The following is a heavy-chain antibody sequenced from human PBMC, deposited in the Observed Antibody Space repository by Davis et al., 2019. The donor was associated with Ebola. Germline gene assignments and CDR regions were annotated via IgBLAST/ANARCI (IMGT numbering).Heavy chain of an antibody. CDR3: ARQGKQNLAYYYYYGLDV. V-gene: IGHV3-9*01. J-gene: IGHJ6*04. Sequence: GGSLRLSCAGSGFTFDDYAMHWVRQVPGKGLEWVSSISWNSDSVGYVDSVKGRFTISRDNSKNTVNMQMNSLRADDTAVYYCARQGKQNLAYYYYYGLDVWGKGTTVTVSS. D-gene: IGHD6-13*01. CDR1: GFTFDDYA. CDR2: ISWNSDSV.